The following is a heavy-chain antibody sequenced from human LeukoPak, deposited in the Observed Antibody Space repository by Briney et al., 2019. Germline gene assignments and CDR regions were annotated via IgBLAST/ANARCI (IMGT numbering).Heavy chain of an antibody. CDR3: ARQGDYHDSSGYYY. CDR1: GGTFSSYA. CDR2: IIPIFGTA. J-gene: IGHJ4*02. V-gene: IGHV1-69*05. D-gene: IGHD3-22*01. Sequence: ASVKVSCKASGGTFSSYAISWVRQAPGQGLEWMGGIIPIFGTANYAQKFQGRVTITTDESTSTAYMELSSLRSEDTAVYYCARQGDYHDSSGYYYWGQGTLVTVSS.